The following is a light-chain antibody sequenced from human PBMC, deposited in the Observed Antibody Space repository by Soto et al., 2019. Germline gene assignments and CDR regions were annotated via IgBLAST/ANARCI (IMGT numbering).Light chain of an antibody. J-gene: IGKJ3*01. Sequence: EIGSTPSPATLSVSPGERVTXSCRASQSSISNLAWFQQKPGQTPRLLIYDASTRATDIPARFSGSGSGTDFTRTMSSLRSEHFAAYYCQQTHTLPLPFGPGTRVDI. V-gene: IGKV3-15*01. CDR1: QSSISN. CDR2: DAS. CDR3: QQTHTLPLP.